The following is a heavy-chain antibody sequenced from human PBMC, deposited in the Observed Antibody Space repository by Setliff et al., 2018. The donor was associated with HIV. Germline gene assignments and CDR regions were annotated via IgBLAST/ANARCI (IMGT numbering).Heavy chain of an antibody. CDR3: ARVQMAYAAFDV. CDR1: GGSISSGVYY. V-gene: IGHV4-39*07. Sequence: PSETLSLTCTVSGGSISSGVYYWSWLRQPPGKGLEWIGTVYYGGSTYYDESLKSRVTLSVDTSKHQFSLKLSSVTAADTAVYYCARVQMAYAAFDVWGQGTMVTVSS. J-gene: IGHJ3*01. CDR2: VYYGGST. D-gene: IGHD4-17*01.